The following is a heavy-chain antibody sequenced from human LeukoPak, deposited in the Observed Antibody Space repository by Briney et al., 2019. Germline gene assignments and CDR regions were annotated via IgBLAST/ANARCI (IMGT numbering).Heavy chain of an antibody. CDR2: IIPIFGTA. CDR1: GGTFSRYA. Sequence: SVKVSCKASGGTFSRYAISWARHAPGQGLEWMGGIIPIFGTANYAQKFQGRVTITTDESTSTAYMELSSLRSEDTAVYYCARYCSGGSCHGTFDPWGQGTLVTVSS. V-gene: IGHV1-69*05. CDR3: ARYCSGGSCHGTFDP. D-gene: IGHD2-15*01. J-gene: IGHJ5*02.